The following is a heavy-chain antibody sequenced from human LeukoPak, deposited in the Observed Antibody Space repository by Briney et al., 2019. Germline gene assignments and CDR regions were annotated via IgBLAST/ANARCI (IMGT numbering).Heavy chain of an antibody. D-gene: IGHD5-18*01. Sequence: PSETLSLTCSVSGDSISTYHWIWIRKPPGKGLEWIGYMQSTGNSNYNPSLKNRVNIFVDMSKNQFVLNLRSVTAADTAVYYCARDKRHSYGRYFDPWGQGMLVTVSS. CDR1: GDSISTYH. V-gene: IGHV4-59*01. CDR2: MQSTGNS. J-gene: IGHJ4*02. CDR3: ARDKRHSYGRYFDP.